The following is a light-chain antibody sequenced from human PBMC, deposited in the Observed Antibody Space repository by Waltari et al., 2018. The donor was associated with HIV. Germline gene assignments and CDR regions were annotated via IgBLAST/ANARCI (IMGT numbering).Light chain of an antibody. CDR3: AAWDDTLSGQGV. J-gene: IGLJ2*01. V-gene: IGLV1-47*01. CDR2: RDN. CDR1: TSNIGSNC. Sequence: QSVLTQPPSVSGTPGQRVTISCSGSTSNIGSNCVYWYQQLPETAPKLLIYRDNQRPSWVPDRFSGSKSGTSASLAINGLRSEDEADYYCAAWDDTLSGQGVFGGGTKLTVL.